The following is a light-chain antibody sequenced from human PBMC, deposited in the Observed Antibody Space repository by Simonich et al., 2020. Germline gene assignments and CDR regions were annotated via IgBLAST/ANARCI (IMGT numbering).Light chain of an antibody. CDR3: SSYTSSSTWV. Sequence: QSALTQSASVSGSPGQSITISCTGTSSDVGGYNYVSWYQKQPGKAPKLMIYDVSKRPSGVSIRFSGSKSGNTASLTISGLQAEDEADYYCSSYTSSSTWVFGGGTKLTVL. CDR2: DVS. CDR1: SSDVGGYNY. J-gene: IGLJ3*02. V-gene: IGLV2-14*01.